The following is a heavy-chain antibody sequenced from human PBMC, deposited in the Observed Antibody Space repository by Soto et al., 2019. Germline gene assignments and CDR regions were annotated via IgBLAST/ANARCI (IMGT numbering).Heavy chain of an antibody. CDR3: AKDRRYSGWSLDY. D-gene: IGHD6-19*01. CDR2: IWYNGNNK. Sequence: PGGCRRLSCAASGFIFKSYGMHWFRQAPSKGLEWVAIIWYNGNNKYYADSVKGRFTIYRDNSKNTLYLQMNSLGYEDTAVYYCAKDRRYSGWSLDYWGQGTLVTVSS. V-gene: IGHV3-33*06. J-gene: IGHJ4*02. CDR1: GFIFKSYG.